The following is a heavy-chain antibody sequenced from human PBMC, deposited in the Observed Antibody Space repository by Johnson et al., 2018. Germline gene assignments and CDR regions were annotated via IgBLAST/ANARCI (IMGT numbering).Heavy chain of an antibody. Sequence: VQLVQSGGGLVQPGRSLRLSCAASGFTFDDYAMHWVRQAPGKGLEWVSGINWNSGSIGYADSVKGRFTISRDNAKNSLYLQRNSLRAEDTALYYCAKDRGLFMFTFGGPCDAVDIWGQGTMVTVSS. J-gene: IGHJ3*02. V-gene: IGHV3-9*01. CDR3: AKDRGLFMFTFGGPCDAVDI. D-gene: IGHD3-16*01. CDR2: INWNSGSI. CDR1: GFTFDDYA.